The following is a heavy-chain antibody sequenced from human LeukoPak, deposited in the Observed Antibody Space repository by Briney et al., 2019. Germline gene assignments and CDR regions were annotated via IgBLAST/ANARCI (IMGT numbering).Heavy chain of an antibody. CDR1: GGSFSGYY. V-gene: IGHV4-34*01. Sequence: SETLSLTCAVYGGSFSGYYWSWIRQPPGKGLEWIGEINHSGSTNYNPSLKSRVTISVDTSKNQSSLKLSSVTAADTAVYYCARAHSYGSASFDYWGQGTLVTVSS. J-gene: IGHJ4*02. D-gene: IGHD5-18*01. CDR3: ARAHSYGSASFDY. CDR2: INHSGST.